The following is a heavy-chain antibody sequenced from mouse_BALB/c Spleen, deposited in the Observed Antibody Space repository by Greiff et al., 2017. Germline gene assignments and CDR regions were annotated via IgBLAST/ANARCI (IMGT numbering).Heavy chain of an antibody. J-gene: IGHJ3*01. CDR2: IDPENGDT. CDR1: GFNIKDYY. CDR3: NLYYDYDGFAY. V-gene: IGHV14-4*02. Sequence: VQLKQSGAELVRSGASVKLSCTASGFNIKDYYMHWVKQRPEQGLEWIGWIDPENGDTEYAPKFQGKATMTADTSSNTAYLQLSSLTSEDTAVYYCNLYYDYDGFAYWGQGTLVTVSA. D-gene: IGHD2-4*01.